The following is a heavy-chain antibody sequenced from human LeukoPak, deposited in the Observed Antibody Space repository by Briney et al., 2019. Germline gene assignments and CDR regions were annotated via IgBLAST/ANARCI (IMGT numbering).Heavy chain of an antibody. V-gene: IGHV3-23*01. CDR2: ISANGGET. D-gene: IGHD3-3*01. CDR1: GFTFSIYA. CDR3: AKRYYDFPLDY. J-gene: IGHJ4*02. Sequence: GGSLRLSCAASGFTFSIYAMNWVRQAPGKGLELVSRISANGGETHYADSVKGWFTISRDNSKNTLYLQINNPRVEDTAVYYCAKRYYDFPLDYWGQGTLVTVSS.